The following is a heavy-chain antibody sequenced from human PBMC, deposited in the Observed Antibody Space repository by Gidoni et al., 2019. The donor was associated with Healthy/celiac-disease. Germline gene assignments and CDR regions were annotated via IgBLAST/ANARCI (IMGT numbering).Heavy chain of an antibody. J-gene: IGHJ5*02. CDR1: GGYISSRSYY. D-gene: IGHD3-3*01. CDR3: ARGGSITIFGVVMYNWFDP. V-gene: IGHV4-39*01. CDR2: IYYSGST. Sequence: QLQLQESGPGLLKPSETLSLPFTVSGGYISSRSYYWGWIRQPPGKGLEWIGSIYYSGSTYYNPSLKSRVTISVDTSKNQFSLKLSSVTAADTAVYYCARGGSITIFGVVMYNWFDPWGQGTLVTVSS.